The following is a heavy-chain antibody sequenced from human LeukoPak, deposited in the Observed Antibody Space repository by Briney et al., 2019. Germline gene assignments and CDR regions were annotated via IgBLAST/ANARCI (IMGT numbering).Heavy chain of an antibody. V-gene: IGHV3-15*01. CDR3: TTDRGLLYDFWSLNRAFDY. CDR2: IKSKTDGGTT. Sequence: GGSLRLSCAASGFTFSNAWMSWVRQAPGKGLEWVCRIKSKTDGGTTDYAAPVKGRFTISRDDSKNTLYLQMNSLKTEDTAVYYCTTDRGLLYDFWSLNRAFDYWGQGTLVTVSS. J-gene: IGHJ4*02. CDR1: GFTFSNAW. D-gene: IGHD3-3*01.